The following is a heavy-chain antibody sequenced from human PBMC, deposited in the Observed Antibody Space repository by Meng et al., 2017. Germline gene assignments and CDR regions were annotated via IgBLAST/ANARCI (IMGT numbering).Heavy chain of an antibody. CDR3: AREGVRGSGSYWDY. J-gene: IGHJ4*02. D-gene: IGHD3-10*01. CDR2: IYTSGST. CDR1: GGSISSGSYY. Sequence: SETLSLTCTVSGGSISSGSYYWSWIRQPAGKGLEWIGRIYTSGSTNYNPSLKSRVTISVDTSKNQFSLKLSSVTAADTATYYCAREGVRGSGSYWDYWGQGTLVTVSS. V-gene: IGHV4-61*02.